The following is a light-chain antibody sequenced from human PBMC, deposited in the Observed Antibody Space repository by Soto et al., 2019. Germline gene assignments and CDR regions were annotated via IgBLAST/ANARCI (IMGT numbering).Light chain of an antibody. CDR1: SSDVGGYNF. Sequence: QSALTQPASVSGSPGQSITISCTGTSSDVGGYNFVSWYQDHPGKAPKLLIYEVSNRPSGVSNRFSGSKSGNTASLTISGLQAEDEADYYCSSYTTSNTQVFGGGTKLTVL. CDR3: SSYTTSNTQV. J-gene: IGLJ2*01. V-gene: IGLV2-14*01. CDR2: EVS.